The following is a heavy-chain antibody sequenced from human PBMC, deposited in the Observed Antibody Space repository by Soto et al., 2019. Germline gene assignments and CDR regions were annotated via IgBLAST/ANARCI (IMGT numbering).Heavy chain of an antibody. V-gene: IGHV4-31*03. J-gene: IGHJ4*02. CDR1: GCSISSGCYY. CDR3: ARGGYCSSTSCYAGVSDY. CDR2: IYYSGST. Sequence: SETQSLTCTVSGCSISSGCYYWSWIRQHPGKGLEWIGYIYYSGSTYYNPSLKSRVTISVDTSKNQFSLKLSSVTAADTAVYYCARGGYCSSTSCYAGVSDYWGQGTLVTVSS. D-gene: IGHD2-2*01.